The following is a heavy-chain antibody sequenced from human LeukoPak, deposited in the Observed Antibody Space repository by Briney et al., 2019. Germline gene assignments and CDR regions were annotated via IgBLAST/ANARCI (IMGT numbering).Heavy chain of an antibody. CDR3: ASSYCSGGSCYPEYFDY. CDR1: GYSFTSYW. V-gene: IGHV5-51*01. D-gene: IGHD2-15*01. CDR2: IYPGDSDT. J-gene: IGHJ4*02. Sequence: GESLKISCKGSGYSFTSYWIGWVRQMPGKGLEWMGIIYPGDSDTRYSPSFRGQVTISADKSISTAYLQWSSLKASDTAMYYCASSYCSGGSCYPEYFDYWGQGTLVTVSS.